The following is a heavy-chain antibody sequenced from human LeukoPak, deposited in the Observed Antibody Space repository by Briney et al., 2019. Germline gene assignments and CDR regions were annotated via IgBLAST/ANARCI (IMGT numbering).Heavy chain of an antibody. D-gene: IGHD5-18*01. CDR2: IIPIFGTA. J-gene: IGHJ3*02. Sequence: SVKVSCKASGGTFSSYAISWVRQAPGQGLEWMGRIIPIFGTANYAQKFQGRVTITTDESTSTAYMELSSLRSEDTAVYYCARVWDTAMAGDAFDIWGQGTMVTVSS. CDR1: GGTFSSYA. V-gene: IGHV1-69*05. CDR3: ARVWDTAMAGDAFDI.